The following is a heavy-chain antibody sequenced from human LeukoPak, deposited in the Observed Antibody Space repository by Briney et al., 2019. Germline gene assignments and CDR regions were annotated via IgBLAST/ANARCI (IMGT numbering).Heavy chain of an antibody. CDR3: ARVAQYYDILTGYYQPTNYFDY. CDR2: VDNDGINT. Sequence: PGGSLRLSCAGSGFTFSGYWMHWVRQAPGKGLVWVSRVDNDGINTIYADSVKGRFTISRDNAKNSLYLQMNSLRAEDTAVYYCARVAQYYDILTGYYQPTNYFDYWGQGTLVTVSS. V-gene: IGHV3-74*01. D-gene: IGHD3-9*01. CDR1: GFTFSGYW. J-gene: IGHJ4*02.